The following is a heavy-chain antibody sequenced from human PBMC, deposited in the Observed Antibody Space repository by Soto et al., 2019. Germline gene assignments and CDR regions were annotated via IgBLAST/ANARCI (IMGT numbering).Heavy chain of an antibody. CDR1: GYTFTSYA. J-gene: IGHJ6*02. Sequence: ASVKVSCKASGYTFTSYAMHWVRQAPGQRREWMGWINAGNGNTKYSQKFQGRVTITRDTSASTAYMELSSLRSEDTAVYYCARAALVPAADYYYYGMAVGAQGTTV. D-gene: IGHD2-2*01. V-gene: IGHV1-3*01. CDR3: ARAALVPAADYYYYGMAV. CDR2: INAGNGNT.